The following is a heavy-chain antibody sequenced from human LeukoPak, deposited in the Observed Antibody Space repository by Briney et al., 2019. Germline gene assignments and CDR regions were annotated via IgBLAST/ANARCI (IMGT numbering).Heavy chain of an antibody. J-gene: IGHJ5*02. Sequence: ASVKVSCKASGYTFTGYYMHWVRQAPGQGLEWMGWINPNSGGTNYAQKFQGRVTMTRDTSISTAYMELSRLRSGDTAVYYCAREGVTYYGDYGGDWFDPWGQGTLVTVSS. CDR1: GYTFTGYY. V-gene: IGHV1-2*02. CDR2: INPNSGGT. CDR3: AREGVTYYGDYGGDWFDP. D-gene: IGHD4-17*01.